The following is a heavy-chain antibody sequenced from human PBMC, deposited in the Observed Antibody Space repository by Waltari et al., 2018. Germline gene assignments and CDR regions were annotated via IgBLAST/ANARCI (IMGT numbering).Heavy chain of an antibody. CDR2: LYSDERT. J-gene: IGHJ3*02. Sequence: EVELVESGGGLVQPGGSLRLSCAASGLTVSANYMSWVRPAPGKGLEWVSVLYSDERTYYADSVKGRFTISRHNSRNILYFQMNRLRIEDTAVYYCARGVAGGFDIWGQGTRVTVSS. CDR3: ARGVAGGFDI. CDR1: GLTVSANY. V-gene: IGHV3-53*04. D-gene: IGHD6-19*01.